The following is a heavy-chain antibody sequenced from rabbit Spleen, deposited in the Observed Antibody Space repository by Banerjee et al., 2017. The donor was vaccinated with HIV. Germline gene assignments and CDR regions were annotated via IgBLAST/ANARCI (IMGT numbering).Heavy chain of an antibody. Sequence: QEQLVESGGGLVQPEGSLALTCTASGFSFSSSYYMCWVRQAPGKGLEWIACINAATGKPVYATWAKGRFNISRTSSTTVTLHMTSLTAADTATYFCARDLVAVIGWNFSLWGQGTLVTVS. CDR1: GFSFSSSYY. D-gene: IGHD1-1*01. CDR2: INAATGKP. CDR3: ARDLVAVIGWNFSL. J-gene: IGHJ4*01. V-gene: IGHV1S45*01.